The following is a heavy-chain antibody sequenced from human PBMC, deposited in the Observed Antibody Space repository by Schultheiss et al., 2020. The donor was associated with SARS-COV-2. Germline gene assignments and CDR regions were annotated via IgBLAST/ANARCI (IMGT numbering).Heavy chain of an antibody. CDR3: ARDRSGAVTTFVSIDYFDY. V-gene: IGHV4-39*07. Sequence: SETLSLTCTVSGGSISSSSYYWGWSRQPPGKGLEWIGSIYYSGSTYYNPSLKSRVTISVDTSKNQFSLKLSSVTAADTAVYYCARDRSGAVTTFVSIDYFDYWGQGTLVTVSS. D-gene: IGHD4-17*01. CDR1: GGSISSSSYY. CDR2: IYYSGST. J-gene: IGHJ4*02.